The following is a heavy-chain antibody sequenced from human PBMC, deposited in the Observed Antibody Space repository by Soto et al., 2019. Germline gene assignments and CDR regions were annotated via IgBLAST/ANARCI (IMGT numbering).Heavy chain of an antibody. CDR2: ISGSGGST. V-gene: IGHV3-23*01. Sequence: GGSLRLSCAASGFTFSSYAMSWVRQAPGKGLEWVSAISGSGGSTYYADSVKGRFTISRDNSKNTLYLQMNSLRAEDTAVYYCAKDSIRLCYDSSGYYYDYWGQGTLVTVSS. CDR3: AKDSIRLCYDSSGYYYDY. J-gene: IGHJ4*02. CDR1: GFTFSSYA. D-gene: IGHD3-22*01.